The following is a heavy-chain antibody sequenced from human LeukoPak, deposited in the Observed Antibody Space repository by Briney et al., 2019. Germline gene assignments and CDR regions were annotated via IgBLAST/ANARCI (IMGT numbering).Heavy chain of an antibody. J-gene: IGHJ4*02. CDR3: ARVRGYSYGYLDY. V-gene: IGHV4-59*08. CDR1: GDSISIYY. D-gene: IGHD5-18*01. Sequence: SETLSPTCTVSGDSISIYYWTWIRQPPGKGLEWIGYISNSGCTNYNPSLKSRVTISVDTSKKQVSLKLRSVTAADTAVYYCARVRGYSYGYLDYWGQGTLVTVPS. CDR2: ISNSGCT.